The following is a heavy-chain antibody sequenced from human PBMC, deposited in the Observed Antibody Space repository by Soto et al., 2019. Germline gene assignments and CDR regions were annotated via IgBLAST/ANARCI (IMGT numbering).Heavy chain of an antibody. CDR3: ARGPPRYSSSWYVRGPFGY. CDR2: INHSGST. D-gene: IGHD6-13*01. J-gene: IGHJ4*02. V-gene: IGHV4-34*01. CDR1: GGSFSGYY. Sequence: PSETLSLTCAVYGGSFSGYYWSWIRQPPGKGLEWIGEINHSGSTNYNLSLKSRVTISVDTSKNQFSLKLSSVTAADTAVYYCARGPPRYSSSWYVRGPFGYWGQGTLVTVSS.